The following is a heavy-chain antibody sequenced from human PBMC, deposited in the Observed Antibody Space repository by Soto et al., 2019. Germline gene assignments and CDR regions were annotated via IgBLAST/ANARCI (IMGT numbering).Heavy chain of an antibody. V-gene: IGHV1-2*04. CDR1: GYTFTGYY. D-gene: IGHD2-8*01. CDR3: AREGLMVYAQYGMDV. Sequence: QVQLVQSGAEVKKPGASVKVSCKASGYTFTGYYMHWVRQAPGQGLEWKGWINPNSGGTNYAQKFQGWVTMTRDTSISTAYMELSRLRSDDTAVYYCAREGLMVYAQYGMDVWGQGTTVTVSS. J-gene: IGHJ6*02. CDR2: INPNSGGT.